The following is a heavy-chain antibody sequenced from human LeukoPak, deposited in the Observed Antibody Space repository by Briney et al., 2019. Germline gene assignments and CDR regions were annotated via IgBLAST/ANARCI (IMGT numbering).Heavy chain of an antibody. D-gene: IGHD3-9*01. CDR3: ARVEPTLRYFDWLPSPMDV. J-gene: IGHJ6*02. Sequence: PGRSLRLSCAASGFTFSSYGMHWVRQAPGKGLEWVAVIWYDGSNKYYADSVKGRFTISRDNSKNTLYLQMNSLRAEDTAVYYCARVEPTLRYFDWLPSPMDVWGQGTTVTVSS. CDR2: IWYDGSNK. V-gene: IGHV3-33*01. CDR1: GFTFSSYG.